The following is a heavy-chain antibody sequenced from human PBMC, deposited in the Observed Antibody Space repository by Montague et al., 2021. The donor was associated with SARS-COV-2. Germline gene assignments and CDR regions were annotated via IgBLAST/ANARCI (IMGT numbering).Heavy chain of an antibody. CDR1: GFSFSSYW. V-gene: IGHV3-7*01. CDR2: IKQDGSEK. CDR3: ARVPSSSWYFEY. D-gene: IGHD6-13*01. J-gene: IGHJ4*02. Sequence: SLRLSCAASGFSFSSYWMRWVRQAPVKGLEWVANIKQDGSEKYYXDSVKGRFTISRDNAKNSLYLQMSSLRDEDTAVYYCARVPSSSWYFEYWGQGTLVTVSS.